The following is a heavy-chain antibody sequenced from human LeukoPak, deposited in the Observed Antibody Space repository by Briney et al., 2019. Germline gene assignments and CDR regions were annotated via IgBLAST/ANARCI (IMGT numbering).Heavy chain of an antibody. J-gene: IGHJ6*03. D-gene: IGHD6-13*01. CDR2: IYTSGST. V-gene: IGHV4-61*02. CDR1: GGSISSGSYY. Sequence: SQTLSLTCTVSGGSISSGSYYWSWIRQPAGKGLEWIGRIYTSGSTNYNPSLKSRVTISVDTSKNQFSLKLSSVTAADTAVYYCARRRYSSPYYYYYYMDVWGKGTTVTVSS. CDR3: ARRRYSSPYYYYYYMDV.